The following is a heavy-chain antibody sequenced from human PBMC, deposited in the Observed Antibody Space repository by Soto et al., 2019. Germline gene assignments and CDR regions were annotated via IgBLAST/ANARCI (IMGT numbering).Heavy chain of an antibody. CDR2: ISYDGSNK. CDR3: AKDFRSSVDP. Sequence: GGSLRLSCAASGFTFSSYGVHWVRQAPGKGLEWVAVISYDGSNKYYADSVKGRFTISRDNSKNTLYLQMNSLRAEDTAVYYCAKDFRSSVDPWGQGTLVTVSS. V-gene: IGHV3-30*18. J-gene: IGHJ5*02. CDR1: GFTFSSYG.